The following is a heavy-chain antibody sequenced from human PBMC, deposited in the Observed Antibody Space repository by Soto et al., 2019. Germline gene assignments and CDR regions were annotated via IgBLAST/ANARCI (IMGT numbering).Heavy chain of an antibody. CDR1: GFTFSSYG. J-gene: IGHJ4*02. D-gene: IGHD3-9*01. Sequence: GGSLRLSCAASGFTFSSYGMHWVRQAPGKGLERVAVIWYDGSNKYYADSVKGRFTISRDNSKNTLYLQMNSLRAEDTAVYYCARDAVEAYYDILPGYFDYWGQGTLVTVSS. V-gene: IGHV3-33*01. CDR3: ARDAVEAYYDILPGYFDY. CDR2: IWYDGSNK.